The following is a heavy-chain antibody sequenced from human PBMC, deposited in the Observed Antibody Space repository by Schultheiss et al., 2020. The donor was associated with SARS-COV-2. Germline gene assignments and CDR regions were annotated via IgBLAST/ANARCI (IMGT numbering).Heavy chain of an antibody. CDR2: IYHSGTT. CDR1: GYSISSGNY. Sequence: SETLSLTCAVSGYSISSGNYWGWIRQPPGKGLEWIGTIYHSGTTYHNPALKSRVTMSVDTSKNQFSLKLTSVTPADTAVYYCARGQQLPPDSYFDYWGQGTLVTVSS. J-gene: IGHJ4*02. CDR3: ARGQQLPPDSYFDY. D-gene: IGHD6-13*01. V-gene: IGHV4-38-2*01.